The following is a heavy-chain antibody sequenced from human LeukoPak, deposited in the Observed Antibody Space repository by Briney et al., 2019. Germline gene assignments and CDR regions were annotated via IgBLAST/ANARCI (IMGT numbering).Heavy chain of an antibody. CDR3: ARGYYDFWSGYSSYYFDY. J-gene: IGHJ4*02. Sequence: KSSETLSLTCTVSGGSISSYYWSWIRQPPGKGLEWIGYIYYSGSTYYNPSLKSRVTISVDTSKNQFSLKLSSVTAADTAVYYCARGYYDFWSGYSSYYFDYWGQGTLVTVSS. CDR1: GGSISSYY. V-gene: IGHV4-59*01. D-gene: IGHD3-3*01. CDR2: IYYSGST.